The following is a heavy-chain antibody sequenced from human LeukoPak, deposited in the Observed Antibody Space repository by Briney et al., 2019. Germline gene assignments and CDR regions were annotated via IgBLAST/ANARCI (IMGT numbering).Heavy chain of an antibody. V-gene: IGHV1-18*01. Sequence: ASVKVSCKASGGTFSSYAISWLRQAPGQGLEWMGWISAYNGNTNYAQKLQGRVTMTTDTSTSTAYMELRSLRSDDTAVYYCARDVTMIVVALGYWGQGTLVTVSS. CDR2: ISAYNGNT. CDR3: ARDVTMIVVALGY. D-gene: IGHD3-22*01. J-gene: IGHJ4*02. CDR1: GGTFSSYA.